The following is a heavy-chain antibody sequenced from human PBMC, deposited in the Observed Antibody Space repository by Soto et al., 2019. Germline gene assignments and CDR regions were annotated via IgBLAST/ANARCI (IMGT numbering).Heavy chain of an antibody. CDR3: ARLSHCAGAACAFDI. J-gene: IGHJ3*02. Sequence: GESLKISCEASGFTFSDYYMSWIRQAPGKGLEWVSYISSSSSYRYFADSVKGRFTISRDNARNSLYLQMNTLRAEDTAMYFCARLSHCAGAACAFDIWGQGTLVTVSS. D-gene: IGHD2-21*01. V-gene: IGHV3-11*06. CDR2: ISSSSSYR. CDR1: GFTFSDYY.